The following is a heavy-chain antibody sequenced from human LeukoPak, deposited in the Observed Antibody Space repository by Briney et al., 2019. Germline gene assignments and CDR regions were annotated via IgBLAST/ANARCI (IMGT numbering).Heavy chain of an antibody. CDR3: ARSTIPPRGDFDY. J-gene: IGHJ4*02. Sequence: PSETLSLTCTVSGGSISSSSYYWGWIRQPPGKGLEWIGSIYYSGSTYNNPSLKSRVTISVDTSKNQFSLKLSSVTAADTAVYYCARSTIPPRGDFDYWGQGTLVTVSS. CDR1: GGSISSSSYY. CDR2: IYYSGST. D-gene: IGHD3-3*01. V-gene: IGHV4-39*01.